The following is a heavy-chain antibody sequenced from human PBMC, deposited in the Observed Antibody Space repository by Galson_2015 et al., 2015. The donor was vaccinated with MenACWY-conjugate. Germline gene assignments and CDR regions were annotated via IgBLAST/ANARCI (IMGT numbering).Heavy chain of an antibody. V-gene: IGHV1-3*01. CDR2: INAGTT. J-gene: IGHJ5*02. D-gene: IGHD1-14*01. CDR1: GYSFINYA. Sequence: SVKVSCKASGYSFINYAMHWVRQAPGQWPEWMGWINAGTTRYSQKFQGRVTITWDTSATTVYMELSSLKSEDTAVYYCARDRKGSRGNCFDPWGQGALITVSS. CDR3: ARDRKGSRGNCFDP.